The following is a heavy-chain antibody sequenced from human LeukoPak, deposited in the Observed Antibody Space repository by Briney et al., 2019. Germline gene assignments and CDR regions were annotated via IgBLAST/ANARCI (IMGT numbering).Heavy chain of an antibody. CDR3: ASRAGYSSSWSSSDFDY. D-gene: IGHD6-13*01. Sequence: ASVKVSCKASRYTFTGYYMHWVRQAPGQGLEWMGWINPNSGGTNYAQKFQGRVTMTRDTSISTAYMELSRLRSDDTAVYYCASRAGYSSSWSSSDFDYWGQGTLVTVSS. V-gene: IGHV1-2*02. CDR2: INPNSGGT. J-gene: IGHJ4*02. CDR1: RYTFTGYY.